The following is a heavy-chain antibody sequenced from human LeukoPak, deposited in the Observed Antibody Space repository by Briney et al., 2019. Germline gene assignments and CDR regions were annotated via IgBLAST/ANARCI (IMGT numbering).Heavy chain of an antibody. CDR1: GFTFNSYA. CDR2: ISYDGSNK. V-gene: IGHV3-30-3*01. CDR3: ARGRNYYDSSAGY. J-gene: IGHJ4*02. Sequence: PGGSLRLSCAASGFTFNSYAMHWVRQAPGRGLEWVAVISYDGSNKYYADSVKGRFTISRDNSKNTLYLQMNSLRADDTAVYYCARGRNYYDSSAGYWGQGTLVTVSS. D-gene: IGHD3-22*01.